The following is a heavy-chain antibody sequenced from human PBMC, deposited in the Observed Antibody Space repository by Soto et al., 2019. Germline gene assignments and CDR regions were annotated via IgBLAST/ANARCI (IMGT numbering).Heavy chain of an antibody. CDR1: GYTFTRYA. CDR3: ARRGFLPEGYSPNYFDS. J-gene: IGHJ4*02. V-gene: IGHV5-51*01. CDR2: IYPGESDP. D-gene: IGHD3-22*01. Sequence: EVQLLQSGAEAKKPGESLKISCKGSGYTFTRYAIGWVRQMPGKGLEWMGIIYPGESDPRYSPSFQGQVSISADKSISTAYLQWGSLKASDTAFYYCARRGFLPEGYSPNYFDSWGQGTLVTVSS.